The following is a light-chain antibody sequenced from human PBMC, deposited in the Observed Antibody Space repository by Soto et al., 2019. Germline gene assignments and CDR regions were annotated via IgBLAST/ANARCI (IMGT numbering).Light chain of an antibody. CDR2: DAS. J-gene: IGKJ5*01. V-gene: IGKV3-11*01. CDR3: QQRSNWPPPIT. CDR1: QSVSSY. Sequence: EIVLTQSPATLSVSPGERATLSCSAIQSVSSYLAWYQQKPGQAPRLLIYDASNRATGIPARFSGSGSGTDFTLTISSLEPEDFAVYYCQQRSNWPPPITFGQGTRLEI.